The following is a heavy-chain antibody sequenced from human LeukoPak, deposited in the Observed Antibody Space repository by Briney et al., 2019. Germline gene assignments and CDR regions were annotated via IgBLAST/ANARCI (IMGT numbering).Heavy chain of an antibody. CDR1: GYRFTGYH. CDR3: ARDGFRVTTTFTYYYYYYMDV. Sequence: ASVKVSCKASGYRFTGYHIHWVRQAPGQGLEWMGWINPHTGATNYAQKFQGSVTMTRDTSVSTASMELNRLKSDDTAVYYCARDGFRVTTTFTYYYYYYMDVWGEGTTVTVSS. CDR2: INPHTGAT. D-gene: IGHD4-11*01. J-gene: IGHJ6*03. V-gene: IGHV1-2*02.